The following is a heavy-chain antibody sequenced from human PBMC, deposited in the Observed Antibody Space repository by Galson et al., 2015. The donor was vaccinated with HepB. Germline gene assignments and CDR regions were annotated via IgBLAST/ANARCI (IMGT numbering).Heavy chain of an antibody. Sequence: SLRLSCAASGFTFSSYAMSWVRQAPGKGLEWVSAISGSGGSTYYADSVKGRFTISRDNSKNTLYLQMNSLRAEDTAVYYCAKEGSGSYFNYYYGMDVWGQGTTVTVSS. D-gene: IGHD1-26*01. J-gene: IGHJ6*02. V-gene: IGHV3-23*01. CDR1: GFTFSSYA. CDR2: ISGSGGST. CDR3: AKEGSGSYFNYYYGMDV.